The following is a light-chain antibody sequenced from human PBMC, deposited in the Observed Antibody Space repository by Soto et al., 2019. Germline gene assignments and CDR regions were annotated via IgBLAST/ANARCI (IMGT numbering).Light chain of an antibody. CDR3: QLYDNLRLT. Sequence: DIQMTESPSSLSASVGDRVTITCQASQDISNYLNWYQQKPGKAPQLLIYDASNLETGVPSRFSGSGSGTDFTFTISSLQPEDIATYYCQLYDNLRLTFGGWPKVEIK. V-gene: IGKV1-33*01. CDR2: DAS. CDR1: QDISNY. J-gene: IGKJ4*01.